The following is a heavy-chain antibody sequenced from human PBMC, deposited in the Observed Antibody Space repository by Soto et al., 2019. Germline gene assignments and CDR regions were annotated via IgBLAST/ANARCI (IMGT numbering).Heavy chain of an antibody. CDR2: ISWDGGST. Sequence: EVQLVESGGVVVQPGGSLRLSCAASGFTFDDYTMHWVRQAPGKGLEWVSLISWDGGSTYYADSVKGRFTISRDNSKTSLYLQMNSLRTEDTALYYCAKDISWLGEQRRGSIDYWGQGTLVTVS. V-gene: IGHV3-43*01. CDR1: GFTFDDYT. D-gene: IGHD6-19*01. J-gene: IGHJ4*02. CDR3: AKDISWLGEQRRGSIDY.